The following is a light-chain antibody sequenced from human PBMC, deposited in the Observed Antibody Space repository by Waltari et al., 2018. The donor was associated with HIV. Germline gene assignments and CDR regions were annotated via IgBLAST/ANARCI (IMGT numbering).Light chain of an antibody. J-gene: IGKJ1*01. V-gene: IGKV1-39*01. CDR3: QQSYSTPRT. Sequence: DIQMTQSPSSLSASVGDRVTITCRASQSISSYVNWYQQKPGKAPKLLIYAAFSLQSGVPSRFSGSGSGTDFTLTISSLQPEDFATYYCQQSYSTPRTFGQGTKVEIK. CDR2: AAF. CDR1: QSISSY.